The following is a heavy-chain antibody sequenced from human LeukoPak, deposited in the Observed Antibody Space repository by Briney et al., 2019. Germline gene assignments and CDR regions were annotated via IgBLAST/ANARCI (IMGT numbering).Heavy chain of an antibody. D-gene: IGHD3-10*01. CDR2: IYHSGST. Sequence: SETLSLTCAISGDSITNNNWWSWVRQPPGKGLEWIGEIYHSGSTNYNPSLKSRVTISVDKSRNQFSLTLRSVTAADTAVYYCAREGAFGSGSNAAFDIWGQGTMVTVSS. J-gene: IGHJ3*02. CDR3: AREGAFGSGSNAAFDI. CDR1: GDSITNNNW. V-gene: IGHV4-4*02.